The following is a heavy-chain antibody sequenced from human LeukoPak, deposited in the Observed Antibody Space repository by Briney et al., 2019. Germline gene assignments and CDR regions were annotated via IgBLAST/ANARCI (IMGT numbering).Heavy chain of an antibody. V-gene: IGHV1-18*01. Sequence: GASVKVSCKASGYTFTSYGISWVRQALGQGLEWMGWISTYSDNTNIAQKLQGRVTMTTDTSTSTAYMELRSLRSDDTAVYYCARSNIVATTEESGWFDPWGQGTLVTVSS. CDR3: ARSNIVATTEESGWFDP. CDR2: ISTYSDNT. J-gene: IGHJ5*02. D-gene: IGHD5-12*01. CDR1: GYTFTSYG.